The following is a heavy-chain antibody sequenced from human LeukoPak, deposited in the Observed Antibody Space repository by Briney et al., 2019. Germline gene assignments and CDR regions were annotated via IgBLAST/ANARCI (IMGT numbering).Heavy chain of an antibody. CDR3: ARGVYYDFWSGYYDPGFDY. Sequence: SETLSLTCAVYGGSFSGYYWSWIRQPPGKGLECIGEINPSGSTNYNPSLKSRVTISVDTSKNQFSLKLSSVTAADTAVYYCARGVYYDFWSGYYDPGFDYWGQGTLVTVSS. CDR1: GGSFSGYY. D-gene: IGHD3-3*01. V-gene: IGHV4-34*01. J-gene: IGHJ4*02. CDR2: INPSGST.